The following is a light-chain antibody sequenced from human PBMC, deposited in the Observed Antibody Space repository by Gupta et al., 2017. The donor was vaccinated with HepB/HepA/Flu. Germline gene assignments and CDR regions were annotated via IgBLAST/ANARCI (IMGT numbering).Light chain of an antibody. J-gene: IGKJ2*01. CDR2: DAS. CDR3: QQYDDLPYT. Sequence: DIQMTQSPSSLSASVGDRVTITCQASQDISNYLNWYQKKPGRAPNLLLYDASNLETGVSSRFSGSGSGTHFSLTISSLQPEDIAIYYCQQYDDLPYTFGRGTNLEIK. V-gene: IGKV1-33*01. CDR1: QDISNY.